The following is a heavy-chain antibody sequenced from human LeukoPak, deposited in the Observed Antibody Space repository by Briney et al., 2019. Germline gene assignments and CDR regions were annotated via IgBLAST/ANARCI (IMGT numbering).Heavy chain of an antibody. Sequence: SETLSLTCTVSGGSISSYYWSWIRQPPGKGLEWIGYIYYSGSTNYNPSLKSRVTISVDTSKNQFSLKLSSVTAADTALYYCARNHYDIFDYWGHGTLVTVSS. V-gene: IGHV4-59*01. D-gene: IGHD3-9*01. CDR3: ARNHYDIFDY. J-gene: IGHJ4*01. CDR1: GGSISSYY. CDR2: IYYSGST.